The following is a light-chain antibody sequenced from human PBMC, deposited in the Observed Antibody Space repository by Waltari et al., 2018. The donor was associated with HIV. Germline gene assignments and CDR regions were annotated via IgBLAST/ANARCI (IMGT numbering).Light chain of an antibody. CDR3: GAWDNTLRGAL. CDR2: DNN. J-gene: IGLJ2*01. V-gene: IGLV1-51*01. CDR1: RSNLGTNS. Sequence: QSVLTQPPSISAAAGQKVTISCSGSRSNLGTNSVAWYRQLPGTAPKLLIDDNNNRFPGIPDRFSGSKSGTSATLVISGLQPADEADYYCGAWDNTLRGALFGGGTKLTVL.